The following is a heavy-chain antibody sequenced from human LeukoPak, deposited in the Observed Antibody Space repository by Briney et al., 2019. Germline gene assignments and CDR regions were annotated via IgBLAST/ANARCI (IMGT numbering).Heavy chain of an antibody. J-gene: IGHJ4*02. D-gene: IGHD3-22*01. CDR3: AKGGSYYDSSDYYFRFDY. CDR2: ISGSAVST. Sequence: GGPLRLSCAASGFTFSSCAMSWVRQAPGKGLEWVSGISGSAVSTYYADSVKGRFTVSRDNSKNTLYLQMNSLRAEDTAVYYCAKGGSYYDSSDYYFRFDYWGQGALVTVSS. V-gene: IGHV3-23*01. CDR1: GFTFSSCA.